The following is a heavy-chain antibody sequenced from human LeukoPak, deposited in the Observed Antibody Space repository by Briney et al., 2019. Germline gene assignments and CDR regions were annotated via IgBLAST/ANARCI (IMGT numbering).Heavy chain of an antibody. CDR2: ISSSSSYI. V-gene: IGHV3-21*01. J-gene: IGHJ4*02. CDR3: ARPSIVGANAFDY. D-gene: IGHD1-26*01. Sequence: PGGSLRLSCAASGFTFDDYAMHWVRQAPGKGLEWVSSISSSSSYIYYADSVKGRFTISRDNAKNSLYLQMNSLRAEDTAVYYCARPSIVGANAFDYWGQGTLVTVSS. CDR1: GFTFDDYA.